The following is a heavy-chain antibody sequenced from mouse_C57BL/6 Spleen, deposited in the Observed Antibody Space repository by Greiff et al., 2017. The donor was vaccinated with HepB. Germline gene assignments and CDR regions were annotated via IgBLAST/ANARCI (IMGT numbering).Heavy chain of an antibody. CDR2: IYPGDGDT. CDR3: ARSYGYGSSCWFAY. CDR1: GYAFSSYW. J-gene: IGHJ3*01. Sequence: QVQLQQSGAELVKPGASVKISCKASGYAFSSYWMNWVKQRPGKGLEWIGQIYPGDGDTNYNGKFTGKATLTADKSSSTAYMQLSSLTSEDSAVYFCARSYGYGSSCWFAYWGQGTLVTVSA. D-gene: IGHD1-1*01. V-gene: IGHV1-80*01.